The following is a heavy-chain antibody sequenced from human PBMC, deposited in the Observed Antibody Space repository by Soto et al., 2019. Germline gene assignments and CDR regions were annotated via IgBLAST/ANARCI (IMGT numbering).Heavy chain of an antibody. V-gene: IGHV1-2*02. CDR2: INPSTGGT. CDR3: ARDPIGGGAPYYCDY. J-gene: IGHJ4*02. D-gene: IGHD3-16*01. Sequence: GASVKVSCKASGYTFTGDYMHWVRQAPGQGLEWMGWINPSTGGTDYAQKFQGRVTMTRDTSISTAYMELSRLTSDDTAVYFCARDPIGGGAPYYCDYWRQGTLVTVSS. CDR1: GYTFTGDY.